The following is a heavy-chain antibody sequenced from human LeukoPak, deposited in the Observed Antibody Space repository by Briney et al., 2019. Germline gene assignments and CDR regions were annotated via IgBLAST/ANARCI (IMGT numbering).Heavy chain of an antibody. CDR2: ISAYNGNT. J-gene: IGHJ4*02. CDR3: ARDRHRDSNDPQDY. Sequence: ASVKVSCKASGYTFTSYGISWVRQAPGQGLEWMGWISAYNGNTDYAQKLQGRVTMTTDTSTSTAYMELRSLRSDDTAVYYCARDRHRDSNDPQDYWGQGTLVTVSS. V-gene: IGHV1-18*01. D-gene: IGHD4-11*01. CDR1: GYTFTSYG.